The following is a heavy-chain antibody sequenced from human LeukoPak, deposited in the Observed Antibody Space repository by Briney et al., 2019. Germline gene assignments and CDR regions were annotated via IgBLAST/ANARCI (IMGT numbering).Heavy chain of an antibody. V-gene: IGHV4-34*01. CDR2: INHSGST. J-gene: IGHJ4*02. CDR3: ARVVSGSYRLDY. Sequence: SETLSLTCAVYGGSFSGYYWSWIRQPPGKGLEWIGEINHSGSTNYNPSLKSRVTISVDTSKNQFSLKLGSVTAADTAVYYCARVVSGSYRLDYWGQGTLVTVSS. D-gene: IGHD1-26*01. CDR1: GGSFSGYY.